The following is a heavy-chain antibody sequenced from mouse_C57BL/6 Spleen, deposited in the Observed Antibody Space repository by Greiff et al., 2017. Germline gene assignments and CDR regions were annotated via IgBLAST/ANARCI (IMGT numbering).Heavy chain of an antibody. V-gene: IGHV7-3*01. CDR2: IRDKANGYTT. CDR1: GFTFTDYY. Sequence: EVMLVESGGGLVQPGGSLSLSCAASGFTFTDYYMSWVRQPPGKALEWLGFIRDKANGYTTEHSVSVKGRFTISRDNAQSILYLQMNARRAEDSATYYCARYPVGYDSSTHYWYFDVWGTGTTVTVSS. D-gene: IGHD1-1*01. J-gene: IGHJ1*03. CDR3: ARYPVGYDSSTHYWYFDV.